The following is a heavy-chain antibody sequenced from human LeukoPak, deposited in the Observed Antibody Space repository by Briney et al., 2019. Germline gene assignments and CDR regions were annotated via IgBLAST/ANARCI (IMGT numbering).Heavy chain of an antibody. CDR2: ISAYNGNT. J-gene: IGHJ3*02. V-gene: IGHV1-18*01. CDR3: ASSPLKYASVVFDI. Sequence: ASVKVSCKASGYTFTSYGISWVRQAPGQGLEWMGWISAYNGNTNYAQKLQGRVTMTTDTSTSTAYMELRSLRSDDTAVYYCASSPLKYASVVFDIWGQGKMVTVSS. D-gene: IGHD2-2*01. CDR1: GYTFTSYG.